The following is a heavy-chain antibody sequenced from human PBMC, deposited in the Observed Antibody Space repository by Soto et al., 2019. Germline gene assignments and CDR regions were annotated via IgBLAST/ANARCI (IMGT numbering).Heavy chain of an antibody. V-gene: IGHV1-69*12. CDR3: ASGIQLWLRRINNGYSG. J-gene: IGHJ4*02. Sequence: QVQLVQSGAEVKKPESSVKVSCKAPGGTFSTYAISWVRQAPGQGLEWMGGIIPMFGTANYAQRFQDRVTMTEDESTNTVYMELSSLRSEDTTVYFCASGIQLWLRRINNGYSGWGQGTVVTVSS. CDR1: GGTFSTYA. CDR2: IIPMFGTA. D-gene: IGHD5-18*01.